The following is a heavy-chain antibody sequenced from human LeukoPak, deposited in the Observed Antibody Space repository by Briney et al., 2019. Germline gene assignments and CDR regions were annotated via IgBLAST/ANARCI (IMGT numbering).Heavy chain of an antibody. CDR3: ARDRLTSGSYFFDY. D-gene: IGHD1-26*01. V-gene: IGHV3-48*01. J-gene: IGHJ4*02. CDR1: AFTFSDYS. CDR2: ISGRSSTN. Sequence: TGGSLRLSCAASAFTFSDYSMNWVRQAPGKGLEWISYISGRSSTNYYADSVRGRFTISRDNAKNSMYLQMNSLRAEDTAVYYCARDRLTSGSYFFDYWGQGTLVTVSS.